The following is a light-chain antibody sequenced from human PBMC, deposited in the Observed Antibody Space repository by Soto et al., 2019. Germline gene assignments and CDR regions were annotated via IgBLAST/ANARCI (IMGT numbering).Light chain of an antibody. CDR3: AAWDDSLNGVV. V-gene: IGLV1-44*01. J-gene: IGLJ2*01. CDR1: SSNIGSNT. CDR2: SNN. Sequence: QLVLTQPPSASGTPGQRVTMSCSGGSSNIGSNTVNWYQQLPGTAPKLLIYSNNQRPSGVPDRFSGSKSGTSASLAISGLQSEDEADYYCAAWDDSLNGVVFGGGTKLTV.